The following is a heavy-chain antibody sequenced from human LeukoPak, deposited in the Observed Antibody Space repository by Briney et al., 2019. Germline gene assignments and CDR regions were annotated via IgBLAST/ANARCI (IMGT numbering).Heavy chain of an antibody. D-gene: IGHD1/OR15-1a*01. CDR2: INPNSGGT. J-gene: IGHJ4*02. CDR1: GYTFTGYY. V-gene: IGHV1-2*02. CDR3: ARVVRNNPAEYYFDY. Sequence: GASVKVSCKASGYTFTGYYMHWVRQAPGQGLAWMGWINPNSGGTNYAQKLQGRVTMTRGTSISTAYMELRRLRSDNTAVYYGARVVRNNPAEYYFDYWGQGTLVTVSS.